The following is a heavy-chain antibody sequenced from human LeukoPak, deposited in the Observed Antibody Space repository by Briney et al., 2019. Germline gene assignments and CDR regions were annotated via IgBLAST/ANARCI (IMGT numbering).Heavy chain of an antibody. D-gene: IGHD6-19*01. V-gene: IGHV4-34*01. Sequence: SETLSLTCTVSGGSISGYYWSWIRQPPGKGLEWIGEINHSGSTNCNPSLKSRVTISVDTSKNQFSLKLSSVTAADTAVYYCAREKVAGTPVSRGHFDYWGQGTLVTVSS. J-gene: IGHJ4*02. CDR1: GGSISGYY. CDR3: AREKVAGTPVSRGHFDY. CDR2: INHSGST.